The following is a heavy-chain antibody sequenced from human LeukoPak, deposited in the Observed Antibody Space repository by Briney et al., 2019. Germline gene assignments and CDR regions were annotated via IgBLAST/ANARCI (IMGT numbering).Heavy chain of an antibody. CDR1: GGSLSGSY. D-gene: IGHD3-10*01. J-gene: IGHJ4*02. CDR3: ARRGGRFDW. Sequence: SETLSLTCTVPGGSLSGSYWSWIRQPPGKGLEWIGYIYTSGSTNYNPSLKSRVTMSIDTSKNQFSLKLSSVTAADTAFYYCARRGGRFDWWGQGTLVNVSS. CDR2: IYTSGST. V-gene: IGHV4-4*09.